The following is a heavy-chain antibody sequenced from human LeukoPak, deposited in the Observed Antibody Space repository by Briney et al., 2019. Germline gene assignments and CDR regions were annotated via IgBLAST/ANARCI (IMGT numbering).Heavy chain of an antibody. CDR1: GFMFSGYW. D-gene: IGHD5-12*01. Sequence: GGSLRLSCAASGFMFSGYWMTWVRQAPGKGLEWVANINEDGSEKYYVDSVKGRFTISRDNAKKSVLLQMNSLRAEDTAVYYCARAKANMDVWGKGTTVTVSS. J-gene: IGHJ6*03. V-gene: IGHV3-7*01. CDR2: INEDGSEK. CDR3: ARAKANMDV.